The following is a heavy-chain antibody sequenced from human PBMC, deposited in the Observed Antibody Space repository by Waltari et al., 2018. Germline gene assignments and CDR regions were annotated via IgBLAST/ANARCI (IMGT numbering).Heavy chain of an antibody. CDR1: GYTFTDYY. Sequence: QVQLVQSGAEVKRPGASVRVSCKSSGYTFTDYYLHWVRQAPGQGLEWMGGIIPIFGTANYAQKFQGRVTITADESTSTAYMELSSLRSEDTAVYYCARLGIAVAGTGWFDPWGQGTLVTVSS. D-gene: IGHD6-19*01. CDR2: IIPIFGTA. V-gene: IGHV1-69*01. CDR3: ARLGIAVAGTGWFDP. J-gene: IGHJ5*02.